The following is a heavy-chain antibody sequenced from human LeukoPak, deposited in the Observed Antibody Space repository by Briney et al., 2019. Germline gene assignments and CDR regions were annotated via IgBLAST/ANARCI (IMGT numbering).Heavy chain of an antibody. V-gene: IGHV3-23*01. D-gene: IGHD3-10*01. CDR2: ISSSGNNT. CDR1: GFTFNSYA. J-gene: IGHJ6*03. CDR3: AREHGSGSYFRYYYYYMDV. Sequence: GGSLRLSCTASGFTFNSYAMNWVRQAPGKGLEWVSTISSSGNNTYYTDSVKGRFTISRDNSKNTLFLQMNSLRAEDTAVYYCAREHGSGSYFRYYYYYMDVWGKGTTVTISS.